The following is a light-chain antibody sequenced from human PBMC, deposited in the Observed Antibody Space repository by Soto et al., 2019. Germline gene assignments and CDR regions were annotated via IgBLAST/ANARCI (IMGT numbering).Light chain of an antibody. Sequence: AIRMTQSPSSFSASTGDRVTITCRASQGIGSYLAWFQQKSGTAPQLLIYAASTLRSGIPSRFSGSGSGTDFTLTISCLQSEDFATYYCQQYYNFPFTFGQGTKLEVK. CDR2: AAS. CDR1: QGIGSY. CDR3: QQYYNFPFT. J-gene: IGKJ2*01. V-gene: IGKV1-8*01.